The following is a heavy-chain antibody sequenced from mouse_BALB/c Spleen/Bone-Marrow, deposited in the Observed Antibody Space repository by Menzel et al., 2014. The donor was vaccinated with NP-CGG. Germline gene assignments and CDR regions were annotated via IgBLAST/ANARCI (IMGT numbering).Heavy chain of an antibody. CDR2: IDPANADT. CDR1: GFNIKDTY. Sequence: EVKLMESGAELVKPGASVKLSCTASGFNIKDTYIHWVKQRPEQGLEWIGRIDPANADTKYGPKFQGKATITADTSSTTVYLQLISLASEDTAIYYCVRAARTFDYWGQGTTLTVSS. V-gene: IGHV14-3*02. CDR3: VRAARTFDY. J-gene: IGHJ2*01. D-gene: IGHD3-1*01.